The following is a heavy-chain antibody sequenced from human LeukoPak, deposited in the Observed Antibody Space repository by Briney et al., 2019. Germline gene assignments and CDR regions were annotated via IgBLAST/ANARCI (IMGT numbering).Heavy chain of an antibody. CDR3: ARDLAVAGGFDY. D-gene: IGHD6-19*01. J-gene: IGHJ4*02. CDR1: GFNFRDSG. V-gene: IGHV3-30*19. Sequence: GGSLRLSCAASGFNFRDSGMHWVRQAPGKGLEWVAVISYDGSNKYYADSVKGRFTISRDNSKNTLYLQMNSLRAEDTAVYYCARDLAVAGGFDYWGQGTLVTVSS. CDR2: ISYDGSNK.